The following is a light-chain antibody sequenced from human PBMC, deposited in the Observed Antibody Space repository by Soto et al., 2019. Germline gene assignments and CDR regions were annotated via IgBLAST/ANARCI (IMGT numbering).Light chain of an antibody. J-gene: IGKJ1*01. V-gene: IGKV1-39*01. CDR1: QRISNF. CDR3: QQSYSTPRT. CDR2: AAS. Sequence: DIQMTQSPSSLSASVGDRVTITCRASQRISNFLNWYQQKPGKAPKLLIYAASSLQSGVPSTFSGSGSGTDFTLTSSSLQPEDFATYYCQQSYSTPRTFGQGTKVEIK.